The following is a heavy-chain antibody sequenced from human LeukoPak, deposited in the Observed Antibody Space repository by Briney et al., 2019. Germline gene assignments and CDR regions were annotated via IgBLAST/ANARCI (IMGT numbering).Heavy chain of an antibody. J-gene: IGHJ3*02. CDR1: GFTFSSYG. D-gene: IGHD3-3*01. CDR3: ASEGIKPLTYYDFWSGYYTGLFAFDI. CDR2: ISYDGSNK. Sequence: GRSLRLSCAASGFTFSSYGMHWVRQAPGKGLEWVAVISYDGSNKYYADSVKGRFTISRDNAKNTLYLQMNSLRAEDTAVYYCASEGIKPLTYYDFWSGYYTGLFAFDIWGQGTMVTVSS. V-gene: IGHV3-30*03.